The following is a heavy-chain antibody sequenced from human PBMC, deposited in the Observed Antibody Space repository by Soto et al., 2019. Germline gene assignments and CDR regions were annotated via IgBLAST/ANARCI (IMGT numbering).Heavy chain of an antibody. Sequence: VGSLRLSCAASGFTFSNYGIHWVRQAPGKGLEWVAVISNDGSKKYYGDSVKGRFTISRDNSKNTLYLQMNSLSAEDTAVYYCAKVVPAALRPPYYYYGVDLWGQGTTVTVSS. D-gene: IGHD2-2*02. CDR3: AKVVPAALRPPYYYYGVDL. V-gene: IGHV3-30*18. CDR2: ISNDGSKK. J-gene: IGHJ6*02. CDR1: GFTFSNYG.